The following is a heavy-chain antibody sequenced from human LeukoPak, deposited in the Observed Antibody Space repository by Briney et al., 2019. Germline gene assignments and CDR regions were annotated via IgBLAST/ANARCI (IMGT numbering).Heavy chain of an antibody. J-gene: IGHJ4*02. V-gene: IGHV4-4*07. Sequence: SETLSLTCTVSGGSISSYYWSWIRQPAGKGLEWIGRIYTSGSTNYNPSLKSRVTMSVDTPKNQFSLKLSSVTAADTAVYYCARDPDYYDSSGFDYWGQGTLVTVSS. D-gene: IGHD3-22*01. CDR1: GGSISSYY. CDR2: IYTSGST. CDR3: ARDPDYYDSSGFDY.